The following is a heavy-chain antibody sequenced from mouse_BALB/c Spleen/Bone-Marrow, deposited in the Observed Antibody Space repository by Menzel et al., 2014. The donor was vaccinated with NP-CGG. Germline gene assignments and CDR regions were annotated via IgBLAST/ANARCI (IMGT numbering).Heavy chain of an antibody. CDR2: IDPENGNT. D-gene: IGHD2-4*01. V-gene: IGHV14-1*02. J-gene: IGHJ2*01. Sequence: DVKLQESGAELVRPGALVKLSCKASGFNIKDYYMHWVKRRPEQGLEWIGWIDPENGNTIYDPKFQGKASITADTSSNTAYLQLSSLTSEDTAVYYCAMITTYWGQGTTLTVSS. CDR1: GFNIKDYY. CDR3: AMITTY.